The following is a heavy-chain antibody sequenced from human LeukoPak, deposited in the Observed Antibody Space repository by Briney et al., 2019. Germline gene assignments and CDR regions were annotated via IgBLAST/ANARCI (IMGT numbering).Heavy chain of an antibody. CDR3: ARIYYDILTGYSLGDAFDI. Sequence: GASVKVSCKASGYTFTSYGISWVRQAPGQGLEWMGWISAYNGNTNYAQKLQGRVTMTTDTSTSTAYMELRSLRSDDTAVYYCARIYYDILTGYSLGDAFDIWGQGTMVTVSS. CDR1: GYTFTSYG. CDR2: ISAYNGNT. D-gene: IGHD3-9*01. V-gene: IGHV1-18*01. J-gene: IGHJ3*02.